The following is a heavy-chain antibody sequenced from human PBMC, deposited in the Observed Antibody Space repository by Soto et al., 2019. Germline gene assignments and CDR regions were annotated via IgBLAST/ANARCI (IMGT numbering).Heavy chain of an antibody. D-gene: IGHD6-13*01. J-gene: IGHJ6*02. CDR2: IIPIFGTA. CDR3: AREEAAAGTDYYYYGMDV. CDR1: GGTFSSYA. V-gene: IGHV1-69*01. Sequence: QVQLVQSGAEVKKPGSSVKVSCKASGGTFSSYAISWVRQAPGQGLEWMGGIIPIFGTANYAQKFQGRVTITADESTSTADMELSSLRSEDTAVYYCAREEAAAGTDYYYYGMDVWGQGTTVTVSS.